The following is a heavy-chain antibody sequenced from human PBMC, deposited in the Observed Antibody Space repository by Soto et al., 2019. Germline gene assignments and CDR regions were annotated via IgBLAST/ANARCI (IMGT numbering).Heavy chain of an antibody. CDR2: IHHSGSA. CDR1: GGSLSTSTTW. Sequence: QVQLQESGPGLVKPSGTLSLTCVVSGGSLSTSTTWWSWVRQPPGEGLEWIGEIHHSGSANYDPSLKSRVTLSMDKAKNQFSLRLTSVTAADTAVYYCARLEFGIFGAYWGQGSLVTVSS. J-gene: IGHJ4*02. CDR3: ARLEFGIFGAY. D-gene: IGHD3-10*01. V-gene: IGHV4-4*02.